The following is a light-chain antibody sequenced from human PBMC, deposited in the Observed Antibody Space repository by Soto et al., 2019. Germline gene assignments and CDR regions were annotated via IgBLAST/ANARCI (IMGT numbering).Light chain of an antibody. CDR1: QSITTH. J-gene: IGKJ4*01. CDR2: AAS. Sequence: DTPMTQSPSSLSASLGDRVTITCRTSQSITTHLNWYQQKPGKAPKLLIYAASSLQSGVPSRFSGSGSGTDFTLTISCLQSEDFATYYCQQYYSYPLTFGGGTKVDI. CDR3: QQYYSYPLT. V-gene: IGKV1-39*01.